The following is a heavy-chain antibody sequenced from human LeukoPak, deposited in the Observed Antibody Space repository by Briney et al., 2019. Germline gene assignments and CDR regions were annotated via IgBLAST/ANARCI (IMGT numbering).Heavy chain of an antibody. Sequence: ASVKVSCKASGVTFSSYAISWVRQAPGQGLEWIGGLRPVFGPINSAQKFQDRVTLTKDDSTTTAYMELRSLRSEDTAVYYCATNPMTGYQLGDHFYFYMAVWGKGTPVTVS. J-gene: IGHJ6*03. CDR2: LRPVFGPI. D-gene: IGHD2-2*01. CDR1: GVTFSSYA. CDR3: ATNPMTGYQLGDHFYFYMAV. V-gene: IGHV1-69*05.